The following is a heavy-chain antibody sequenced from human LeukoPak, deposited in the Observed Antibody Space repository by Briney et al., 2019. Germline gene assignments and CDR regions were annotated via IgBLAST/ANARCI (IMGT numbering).Heavy chain of an antibody. CDR2: IYPDDSET. V-gene: IGHV5-51*01. D-gene: IGHD3-22*01. CDR3: ARQAYGSHFDAFDI. Sequence: ESLKISCKGSGYSFSSHWIGWVRQVPGKGLEWMGIIYPDDSETNYSPSFQGQVSMSVDKSITTAYLQWSSLKASDTAIYYCARQAYGSHFDAFDIWGQGTMVTVSS. J-gene: IGHJ3*02. CDR1: GYSFSSHW.